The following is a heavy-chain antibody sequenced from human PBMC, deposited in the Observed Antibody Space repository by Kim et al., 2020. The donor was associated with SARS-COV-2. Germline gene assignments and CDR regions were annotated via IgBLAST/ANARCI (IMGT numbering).Heavy chain of an antibody. D-gene: IGHD3-16*01. CDR3: ARDMSWGSNAFDI. Sequence: YVDSVKGRFTITRDNAKNSLYLQMNSLRAEDTAVYYCARDMSWGSNAFDIWGQGTMVTVSS. J-gene: IGHJ3*02. V-gene: IGHV3-7*01.